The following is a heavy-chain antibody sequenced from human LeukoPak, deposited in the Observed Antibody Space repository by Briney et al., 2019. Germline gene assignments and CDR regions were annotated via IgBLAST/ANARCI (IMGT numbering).Heavy chain of an antibody. CDR2: INPNSGGT. CDR1: GYTFTGYY. J-gene: IGHJ5*02. V-gene: IGHV1-2*02. Sequence: ASVKVSCKASGYTFTGYYMHWVRQAPGQGLEWMGWINPNSGGTNYAQKFQGRVTMTRDTSISTAYMELSRLRSDDTAVYYCAREPDIVVVPAAAVWFDPWGQGTLVTVSS. D-gene: IGHD2-2*01. CDR3: AREPDIVVVPAAAVWFDP.